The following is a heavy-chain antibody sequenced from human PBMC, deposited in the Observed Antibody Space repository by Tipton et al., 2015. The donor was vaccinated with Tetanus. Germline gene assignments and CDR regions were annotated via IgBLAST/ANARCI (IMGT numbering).Heavy chain of an antibody. V-gene: IGHV3-30*04. CDR1: GFTFGIFA. Sequence: SLRLSCSASGFTFGIFAMHWVRQAPGNGLDWVAVISYDGTTKYYVDSVKGRFTISRDNSHNTLYLQMDSLRPEDTAVYYCARDRLGVTLGRCTAAVAPGDYWGHGTLVSVSS. CDR2: ISYDGTTK. CDR3: ARDRLGVTLGRCTAAVAPGDY. J-gene: IGHJ4*01. D-gene: IGHD2-2*01.